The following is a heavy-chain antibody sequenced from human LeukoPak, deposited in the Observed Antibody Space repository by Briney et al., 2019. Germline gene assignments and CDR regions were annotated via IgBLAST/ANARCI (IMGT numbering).Heavy chain of an antibody. D-gene: IGHD6-25*01. V-gene: IGHV5-51*01. CDR1: GYSFTSYW. CDR2: IYPGDSDT. CDR3: ATNRYTSAWYFDY. J-gene: IGHJ4*02. Sequence: GESLKISCKGSGYSFTSYWIGWVRQTPGKGLEWMGIIYPGDSDTRYSPSFQGQVTISADKSITTAYLQWSSLKASDTAMYYCATNRYTSAWYFDYWGQGTLVTVSS.